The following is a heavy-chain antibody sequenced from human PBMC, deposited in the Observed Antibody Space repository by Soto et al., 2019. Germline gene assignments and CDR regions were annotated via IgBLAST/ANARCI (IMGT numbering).Heavy chain of an antibody. CDR2: TNYRSKWYN. CDR1: GDSVSSNSAA. CDR3: GVQLWSDYYYGMDV. J-gene: IGHJ6*04. D-gene: IGHD5-18*01. Sequence: SQTLSLTCAISGDSVSSNSAAWNWIRQSPSRGLEWLGRTNYRSKWYNDYAVSVKSRITSNPDTSKNQFSLQLNAVTPEDTAVYYCGVQLWSDYYYGMDVWGEGTTVTVSS. V-gene: IGHV6-1*01.